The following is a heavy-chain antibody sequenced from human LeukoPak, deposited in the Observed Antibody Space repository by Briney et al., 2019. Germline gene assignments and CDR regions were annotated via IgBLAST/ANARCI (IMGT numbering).Heavy chain of an antibody. D-gene: IGHD1-26*01. CDR3: AKTMTYDDGRYWVGASLFDY. CDR2: ITGSGGST. J-gene: IGHJ4*02. CDR1: GFTFSNYG. V-gene: IGHV3-23*01. Sequence: GGSLRLTCAASGFTFSNYGMSWVRQAPGKGLEWVSTITGSGGSTNYADSVKGRFTLSRDNSENTLYLQMNSLRAEDTAVYYCAKTMTYDDGRYWVGASLFDYWGQGTLVTVSS.